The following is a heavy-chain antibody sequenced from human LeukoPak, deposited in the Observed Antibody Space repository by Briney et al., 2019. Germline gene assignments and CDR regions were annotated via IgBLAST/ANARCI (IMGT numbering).Heavy chain of an antibody. CDR1: GYTFTGYY. CDR2: INPSSGGT. J-gene: IGHJ3*02. D-gene: IGHD3-10*01. Sequence: ASVKVSCKASGYTFTGYYMHWVRQAPGQGLEWMGWINPSSGGTNYAQKFQGRVTMTRDTSISTAYMELSRLRSDDTAVYYCASLRGGFGELLVDIWGQGTMVTVSS. V-gene: IGHV1-2*02. CDR3: ASLRGGFGELLVDI.